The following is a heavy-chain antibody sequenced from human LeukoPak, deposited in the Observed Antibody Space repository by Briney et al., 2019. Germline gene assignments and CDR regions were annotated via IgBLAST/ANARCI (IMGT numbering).Heavy chain of an antibody. CDR2: IYYSGST. J-gene: IGHJ5*02. D-gene: IGHD6-6*01. Sequence: PSETLSLTCTVSGGSISSYYWSWIRQPPGKGLEWIGYIYYSGSTNYNPSLKSRVTISVDTSKNQFSLKLSSVTAADTAVYYCARDRRVRQYSSSNNWFDPWGQGTLVTVSS. CDR1: GGSISSYY. V-gene: IGHV4-59*01. CDR3: ARDRRVRQYSSSNNWFDP.